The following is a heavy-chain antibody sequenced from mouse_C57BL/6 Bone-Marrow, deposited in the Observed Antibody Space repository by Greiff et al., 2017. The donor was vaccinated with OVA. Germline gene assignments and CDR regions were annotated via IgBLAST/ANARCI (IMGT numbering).Heavy chain of an antibody. D-gene: IGHD2-4*01. CDR2: INPGSGGT. Sequence: QVQLQQSGAELVRPGTSVKVSCKASGYAFTNYLIEWVKQRPGQGLEWIGVINPGSGGTNYNEKFKGKATLTADKSSSTAYMQLSSLTSEDSAVYFCARRGYYYDYDGYYFDYWGQGTTLTVS. CDR1: GYAFTNYL. J-gene: IGHJ2*01. V-gene: IGHV1-54*01. CDR3: ARRGYYYDYDGYYFDY.